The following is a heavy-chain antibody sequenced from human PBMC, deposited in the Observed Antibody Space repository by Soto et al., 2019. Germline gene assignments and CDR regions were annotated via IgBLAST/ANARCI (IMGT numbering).Heavy chain of an antibody. CDR2: ISGSGGST. CDR1: GFTFSSYA. CDR3: ARRGSGSDCDC. J-gene: IGHJ4*02. D-gene: IGHD1-26*01. V-gene: IGHV3-23*01. Sequence: EVQLLESGGGLVQPGGSLRLSCAASGFTFSSYAMRWVRQAPGKGLEWVSAISGSGGSTYYADSVKGRFTISRDNSKNTLYLQRSGLRAEDTAVYSCARRGSGSDCDCWGQGTLVTVSS.